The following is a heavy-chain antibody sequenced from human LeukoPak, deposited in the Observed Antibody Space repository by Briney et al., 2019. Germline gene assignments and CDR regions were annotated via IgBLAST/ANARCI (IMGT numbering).Heavy chain of an antibody. CDR3: ARGGRGSAAVVAPRSFDI. CDR2: IIYDGSNK. D-gene: IGHD3-22*01. J-gene: IGHJ3*02. Sequence: GGSLRLSFAASGFTFSNYAMHRVRQAPSQGPEWVAVIIYDGSNKYYAGSVQGRFIISRDISKNTLYLQMNNLRAEDSALYYCARGGRGSAAVVAPRSFDIWGQGTMVTVSS. V-gene: IGHV3-30*14. CDR1: GFTFSNYA.